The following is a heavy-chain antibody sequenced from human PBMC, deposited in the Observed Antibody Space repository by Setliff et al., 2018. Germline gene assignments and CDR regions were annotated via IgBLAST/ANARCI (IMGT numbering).Heavy chain of an antibody. D-gene: IGHD2-2*01. CDR1: GYTLTKYY. V-gene: IGHV1-46*01. J-gene: IGHJ6*03. Sequence: ASVKVSCKASGYTLTKYYMHWVRQAPGQGLEWMGIINPTGGLTRYAQKFQGRVTMTRDTSTSTVYLEVSSLRSEDTAVYYCARGIIAYASWAPNKHAYYYYMDVWGNGTTVTVSS. CDR3: ARGIIAYASWAPNKHAYYYYMDV. CDR2: INPTGGLT.